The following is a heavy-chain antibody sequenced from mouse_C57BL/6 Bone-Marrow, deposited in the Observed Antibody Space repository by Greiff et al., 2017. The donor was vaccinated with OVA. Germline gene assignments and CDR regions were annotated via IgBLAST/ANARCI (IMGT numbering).Heavy chain of an antibody. V-gene: IGHV1-74*01. CDR1: GYTFTSYW. Sequence: QVHVKQPGAELVKPGASVKVSCKASGYTFTSYWMHWVKQRPGQGLEWIGRIHPSDSDTNYNQKFKGKATLTVDKSSSTAYMQLSSLTSEDSAVYYCAIPPYKRRGFAYWGQGTLVTVSA. CDR2: IHPSDSDT. J-gene: IGHJ3*01. CDR3: AIPPYKRRGFAY. D-gene: IGHD1-3*01.